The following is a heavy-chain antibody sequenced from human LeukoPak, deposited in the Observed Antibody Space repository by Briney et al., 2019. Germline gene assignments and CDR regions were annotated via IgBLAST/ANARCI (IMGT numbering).Heavy chain of an antibody. V-gene: IGHV3-48*03. J-gene: IGHJ5*02. CDR3: AREEEDSSSWYPPPSNWFDP. Sequence: GGSLRLSCAASGFTFCSYEMNWVRQAPGRGLEWVSYISSSGSTIYYADSVKGRFTISRDNAKNSLYLQMNSLRVEDTAVYYCAREEEDSSSWYPPPSNWFDPWGQGTLVTVSS. CDR1: GFTFCSYE. CDR2: ISSSGSTI. D-gene: IGHD6-13*01.